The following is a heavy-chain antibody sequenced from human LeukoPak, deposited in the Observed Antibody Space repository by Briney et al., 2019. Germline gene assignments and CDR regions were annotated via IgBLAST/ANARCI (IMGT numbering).Heavy chain of an antibody. D-gene: IGHD1-26*01. CDR1: GGSFSGFY. V-gene: IGHV4-34*01. Sequence: PSETLSLTCAVYGGSFSGFYWSWIRQPPGKGLEWIGYIYHSGSTYYNPSLKSRVTISVDRSKNQFSLKLSSVTAADTAVYYCARDGAGGGAFDIWGQGTMVTVSS. CDR2: IYHSGST. J-gene: IGHJ3*02. CDR3: ARDGAGGGAFDI.